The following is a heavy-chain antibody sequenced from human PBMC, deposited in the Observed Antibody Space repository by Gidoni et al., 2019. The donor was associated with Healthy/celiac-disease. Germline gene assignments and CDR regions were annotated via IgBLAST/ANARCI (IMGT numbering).Heavy chain of an antibody. D-gene: IGHD3-3*01. J-gene: IGHJ5*02. CDR1: GGSISSSSYY. V-gene: IGHV4-39*07. Sequence: QLQLQESGPGLVKPSETLSLTCTVSGGSISSSSYYWGWIRQPPGKGLEWIGSIYYSGSIYYNPALKSRVTISVDTAKNQFSLKLSSVTAADTAVYYCARICTTIWSGYSGTNWFDPWGQGTLVTVSS. CDR3: ARICTTIWSGYSGTNWFDP. CDR2: IYYSGSI.